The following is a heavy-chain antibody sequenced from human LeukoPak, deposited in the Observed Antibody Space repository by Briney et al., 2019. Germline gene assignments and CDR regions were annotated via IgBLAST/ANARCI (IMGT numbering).Heavy chain of an antibody. D-gene: IGHD4-17*01. J-gene: IGHJ4*02. Sequence: GASLRLSCAASGFTFSSYAMSWVRQAPGKGLEWVSAISGSGGSTYYADSVKGRFTISRDNAKNTLYLQMNSLTVEDTAVYYCVRIATVTTPDYWGQGTLVTVSS. V-gene: IGHV3-23*01. CDR2: ISGSGGST. CDR1: GFTFSSYA. CDR3: VRIATVTTPDY.